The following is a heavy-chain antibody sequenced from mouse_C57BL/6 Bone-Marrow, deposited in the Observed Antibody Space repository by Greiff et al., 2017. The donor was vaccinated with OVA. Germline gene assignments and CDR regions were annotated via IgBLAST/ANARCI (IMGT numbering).Heavy chain of an antibody. CDR3: AHYYGSSHWYFDV. CDR1: GFNIKDDY. CDR2: IDPENGDT. J-gene: IGHJ1*03. D-gene: IGHD1-1*01. Sequence: VQLKQSGAELVRPGASVKLSCTASGFNIKDDYMHWVKQRPEQGLEWIGWIDPENGDTEYASKFQGKATITADTSSNTAYLQLSSLTSEDTAVYYCAHYYGSSHWYFDVWGTGTTVTVSS. V-gene: IGHV14-4*01.